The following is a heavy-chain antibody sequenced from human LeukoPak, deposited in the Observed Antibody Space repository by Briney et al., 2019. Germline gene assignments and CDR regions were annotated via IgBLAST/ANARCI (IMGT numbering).Heavy chain of an antibody. J-gene: IGHJ4*02. V-gene: IGHV4-34*01. CDR1: DGSFY. CDR2: INHSGGA. Sequence: SETLSLTCTVYDGSFYWSWIRQPPGKGLEWIGEINHSGGAIYNPSLKSRVTISVDTSKNQFSLKLSSVTAADTAVYYCAETATIRDYWGQGTLVTVSS. CDR3: AETATIRDY. D-gene: IGHD5-24*01.